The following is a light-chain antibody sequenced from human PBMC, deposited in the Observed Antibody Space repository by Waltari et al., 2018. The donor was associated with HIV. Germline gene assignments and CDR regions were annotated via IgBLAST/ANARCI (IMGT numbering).Light chain of an antibody. CDR3: QQYSNWPRT. V-gene: IGKV3-15*01. Sequence: EIVMTQSPATLSVSPGERATLSCRASQSVSSNLGWYQHKPGQAPRLFIYGASTRATGIPARFSGSGSGTDFTLTISSLQSEDFAVYYCQQYSNWPRTFGQGTKVEIK. CDR1: QSVSSN. CDR2: GAS. J-gene: IGKJ1*01.